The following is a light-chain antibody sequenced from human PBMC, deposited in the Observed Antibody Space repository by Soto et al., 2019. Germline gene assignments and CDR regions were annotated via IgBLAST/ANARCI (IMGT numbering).Light chain of an antibody. CDR2: EDS. V-gene: IGLV2-23*01. CDR1: NSDVGSYNL. J-gene: IGLJ1*01. CDR3: CSYADSSTYV. Sequence: QAVLAQPAPLFGAPGQSITNSSTGNNSDVGSYNLVSWYQQHPGKAPKLMIYEDSKRPSGVSNRFSGSKSGNTASLTISGLQTEDEADYYCCSYADSSTYVFGTGTKVTVL.